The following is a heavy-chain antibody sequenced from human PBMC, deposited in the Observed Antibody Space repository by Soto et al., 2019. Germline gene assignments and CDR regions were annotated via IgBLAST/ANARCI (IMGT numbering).Heavy chain of an antibody. D-gene: IGHD3-10*01. CDR3: ARSGSGSYFSMDV. CDR2: INPNSGGT. CDR1: GYTFSGYY. J-gene: IGHJ6*02. Sequence: ASVKVSCKASGYTFSGYYMHWVRQAPGQGLEWMGWINPNSGGTNYAQKFQGWVTMSRDTSISTAYMELSRLRSDDTALYYCARSGSGSYFSMDVCGQRSKATFYS. V-gene: IGHV1-2*04.